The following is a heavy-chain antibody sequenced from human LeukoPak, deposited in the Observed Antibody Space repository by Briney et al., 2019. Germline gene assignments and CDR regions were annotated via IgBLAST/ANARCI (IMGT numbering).Heavy chain of an antibody. V-gene: IGHV3-30*04. CDR2: ISYDGSNK. D-gene: IGHD3-22*01. Sequence: PGGSLRLSCAASGFTFSSYAMHWVRQAPGKGLEWVAVISYDGSNKYYADSVKGRFTISRDNSENTLYLQMNSLRAEDTAVYYCARATTYYYDSSGYPQTLDYWGQGTLVTVSS. J-gene: IGHJ4*02. CDR3: ARATTYYYDSSGYPQTLDY. CDR1: GFTFSSYA.